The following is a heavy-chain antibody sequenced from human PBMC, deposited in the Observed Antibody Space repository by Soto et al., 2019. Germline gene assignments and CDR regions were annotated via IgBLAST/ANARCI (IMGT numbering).Heavy chain of an antibody. CDR3: DRGGAPNYFDY. J-gene: IGHJ4*02. V-gene: IGHV4-30-2*01. Sequence: PSETLSLTCAVSGGSISSGAYSWNWIRQPPGKDLEWIGYISHSGTTSYNPALKSRVTISVDRSKNQFSLKLSSVTAADTALFYCDRGGAPNYFDYWGLGILVTVYS. CDR1: GGSISSGAYS. D-gene: IGHD1-26*01. CDR2: ISHSGTT.